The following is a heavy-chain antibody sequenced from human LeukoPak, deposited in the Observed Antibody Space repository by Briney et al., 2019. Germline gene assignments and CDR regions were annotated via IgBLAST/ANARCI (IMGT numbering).Heavy chain of an antibody. V-gene: IGHV4-61*08. CDR1: GASVGSAGYY. J-gene: IGHJ4*02. Sequence: KASETLSLTCTVSGASVGSAGYYWSWIRQPPGGGLEWIGYIYYIRNTNYNPSLKSRVTMSLDPSENQFSLKLNSVTAADTAAYYCARTQSQSGSYRYYFGYWGQGTLVTVSS. CDR3: ARTQSQSGSYRYYFGY. D-gene: IGHD1-26*01. CDR2: IYYIRNT.